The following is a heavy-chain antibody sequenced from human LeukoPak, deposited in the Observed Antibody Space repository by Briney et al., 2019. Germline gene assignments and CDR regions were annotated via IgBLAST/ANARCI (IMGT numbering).Heavy chain of an antibody. CDR3: AKYYDILTGRFYYYGMDV. D-gene: IGHD3-9*01. CDR1: GFTFSSFA. J-gene: IGHJ6*02. CDR2: FIVSGTAT. V-gene: IGHV3-23*01. Sequence: GGSRRLSCAPSGFTFSSFAMTWVGQAPGKGLEGFSAFIVSGTATYYADSVQGRFSISRDNSKNTLFLQMNSLSAEDTAVYYCAKYYDILTGRFYYYGMDVWGQGTTVTVSS.